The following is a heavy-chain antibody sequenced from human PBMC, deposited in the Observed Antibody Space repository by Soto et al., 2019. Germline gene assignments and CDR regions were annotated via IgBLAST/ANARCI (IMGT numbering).Heavy chain of an antibody. V-gene: IGHV4-59*08. D-gene: IGHD6-19*01. CDR1: GGSISSYY. CDR2: IYYSGST. J-gene: IGHJ3*02. CDR3: ARHLGAVAGSDAFDI. Sequence: ASETLSLTCTVSGGSISSYYWSWIRQPPGKGLEWIGYIYYSGSTNYNPSLKSRVTISVDTSKNQFSLKLSSVTAADTAVFYCARHLGAVAGSDAFDIWGQGTMVTVSS.